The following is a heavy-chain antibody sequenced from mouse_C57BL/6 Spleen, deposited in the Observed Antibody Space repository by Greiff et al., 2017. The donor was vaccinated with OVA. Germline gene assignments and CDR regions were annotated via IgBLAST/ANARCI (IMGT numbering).Heavy chain of an antibody. J-gene: IGHJ1*03. CDR1: GYTFTDYY. D-gene: IGHD3-3*01. V-gene: IGHV1-26*01. Sequence: EVQLQQSGPELVKPGASVKISCKASGYTFTDYYMNWVKQSHGKSLEWIGDINPYNGDTSYNQKFKGKATLTEDKSSSTAYMELRSLTSEDSAVYYCAREERGRYFDVWGTGTTVTVSS. CDR3: AREERGRYFDV. CDR2: INPYNGDT.